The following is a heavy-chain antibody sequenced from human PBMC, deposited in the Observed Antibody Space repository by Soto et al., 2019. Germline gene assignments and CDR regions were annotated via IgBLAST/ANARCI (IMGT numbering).Heavy chain of an antibody. CDR2: IWYDGSNK. CDR3: ARAHPMIGLDY. CDR1: GFTFSSYG. Sequence: QPGGSLRLSCAASGFTFSSYGMHWVRQAPGKGLEWVAVIWYDGSNKYYADSVKGRFTISRDNSKNTLYLQMNSLRAEDTAVYYCARAHPMIGLDYWGQGTLVTVSS. J-gene: IGHJ4*02. D-gene: IGHD3-22*01. V-gene: IGHV3-33*01.